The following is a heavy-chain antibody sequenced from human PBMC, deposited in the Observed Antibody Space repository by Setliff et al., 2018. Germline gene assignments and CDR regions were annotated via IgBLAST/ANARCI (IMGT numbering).Heavy chain of an antibody. V-gene: IGHV1-69*13. Sequence: GASVKVSCKASGGTFSSYAISWVRQAPEQGLEWMGGIIPIFGTANYAQKFQGRVTITADESTSTAYMGLSSPRSEDTAVYYCARDTPNYYDSSGYYLGGIVIYYYYYYMDGWGKGTTGTVSS. CDR1: GGTFSSYA. D-gene: IGHD3-22*01. CDR3: ARDTPNYYDSSGYYLGGIVIYYYYYYMDG. J-gene: IGHJ6*03. CDR2: IIPIFGTA.